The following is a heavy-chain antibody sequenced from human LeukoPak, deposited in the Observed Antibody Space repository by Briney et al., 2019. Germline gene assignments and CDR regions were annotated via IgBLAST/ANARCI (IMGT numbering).Heavy chain of an antibody. V-gene: IGHV4-4*07. CDR1: GGSISSYY. Sequence: SETLSLTCTVSGGSISSYYWSWIRQPAGKGLEWIGRIYTSGSTNYNPSLKSRVTMSVDTSKNQFSLKLSSVTAADTAVYYCARVTTTPLGYYLDYWGQGTLVTVSS. D-gene: IGHD1-14*01. CDR3: ARVTTTPLGYYLDY. CDR2: IYTSGST. J-gene: IGHJ4*02.